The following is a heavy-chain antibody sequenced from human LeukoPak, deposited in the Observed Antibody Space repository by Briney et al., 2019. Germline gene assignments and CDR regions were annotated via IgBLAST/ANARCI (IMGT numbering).Heavy chain of an antibody. CDR3: ARPKIPYSSGPPGY. Sequence: PSETLSLTCTVSGGSISSSSYYWGWIRQPPGKGLEWIGSIYYSGSTYYNPSLKSRVTISVDTSKNQFSLKLSSVTAADTAVYYCARPKIPYSSGPPGYWGQGTLVTVSS. V-gene: IGHV4-39*07. J-gene: IGHJ4*02. CDR2: IYYSGST. D-gene: IGHD6-19*01. CDR1: GGSISSSSYY.